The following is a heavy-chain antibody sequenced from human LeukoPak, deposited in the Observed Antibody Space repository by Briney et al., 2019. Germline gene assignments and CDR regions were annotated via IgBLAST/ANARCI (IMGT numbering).Heavy chain of an antibody. D-gene: IGHD3-3*01. CDR2: IKQDGSEK. CDR3: ARRYYDFWSGYSYYFDY. J-gene: IGHJ4*02. Sequence: PGGSLRLSCTASGFTFSRHWMSWVRQAPGKGLEWVANIKQDGSEKDYVDSVKGRFTISRDNAKNSLYLQMNSLRAEDTAVYSCARRYYDFWSGYSYYFDYWGQGTLVTVSS. V-gene: IGHV3-7*01. CDR1: GFTFSRHW.